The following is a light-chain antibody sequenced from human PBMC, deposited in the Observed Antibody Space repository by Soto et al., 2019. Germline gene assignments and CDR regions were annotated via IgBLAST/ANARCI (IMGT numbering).Light chain of an antibody. Sequence: DIQMTQSPSSLSASGGDRVTVTCQACHDIRNHLNWFQKKPGKGPKLLIYDASNSDTWAPSRFSGSGSVTDFHLTISRLEPEDFAVFYCQHYDSVPITFGQGTRLEIK. J-gene: IGKJ5*01. V-gene: IGKV1-33*01. CDR3: QHYDSVPIT. CDR2: DAS. CDR1: HDIRNH.